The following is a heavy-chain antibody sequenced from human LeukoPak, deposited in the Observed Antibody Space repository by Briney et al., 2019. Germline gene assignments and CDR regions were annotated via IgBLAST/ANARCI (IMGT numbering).Heavy chain of an antibody. V-gene: IGHV3-23*01. CDR3: AKAGYFDY. CDR2: ISSIGDST. J-gene: IGHJ4*02. Sequence: GGSLRLSCAASGFTFNIYAMTWVRQAPGKGLEWISAISSIGDSTFYADSVKGRFIISRDNSKNTQYLQMNSLRAEDTAVYYCAKAGYFDYWGQGTLVTVSS. CDR1: GFTFNIYA. D-gene: IGHD7-27*01.